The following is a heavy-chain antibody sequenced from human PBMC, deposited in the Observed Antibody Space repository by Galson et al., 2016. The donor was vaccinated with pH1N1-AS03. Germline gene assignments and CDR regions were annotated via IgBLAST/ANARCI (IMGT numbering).Heavy chain of an antibody. V-gene: IGHV3-23*01. CDR3: AKADCSSSSCYRCNY. J-gene: IGHJ4*02. CDR2: ISGSGDST. D-gene: IGHD2-2*01. CDR1: GFTFIHYS. Sequence: SLRLSCAASGFTFIHYSMNWVRQAPGKGLEWVSIISGSGDSTKYADSVKGRLTISRDNSKNTLYLQMNSLRAEDTAVYYCAKADCSSSSCYRCNYWGQGTLVTVSS.